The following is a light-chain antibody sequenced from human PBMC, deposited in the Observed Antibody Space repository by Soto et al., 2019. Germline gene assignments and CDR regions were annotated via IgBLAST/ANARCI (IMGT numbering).Light chain of an antibody. CDR3: QYRGT. V-gene: IGKV3-15*01. J-gene: IGKJ1*01. CDR1: QSISSN. Sequence: EIVMTQSPATLSVSPGERATLSCRASQSISSNLAWYQQKPGQAPRLLIYGASTRATGIPARFSGSGSGTEFTITISSLQSEDFAVYYCQYRGTFGLGTKVEIK. CDR2: GAS.